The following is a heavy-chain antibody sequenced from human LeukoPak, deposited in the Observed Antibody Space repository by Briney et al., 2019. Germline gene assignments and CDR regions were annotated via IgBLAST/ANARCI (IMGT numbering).Heavy chain of an antibody. CDR3: ARDGAYYDSSGYYPA. Sequence: GASVKVSCKASGYTFTGYYMHWVRQAPGQGLEWMGWINPNSGGTNYAQKFQGRVTMTRDTSISTAYMELSRLRSDDTAVYYCARDGAYYDSSGYYPAWGQGTLVTVSS. CDR1: GYTFTGYY. J-gene: IGHJ4*02. D-gene: IGHD3-22*01. CDR2: INPNSGGT. V-gene: IGHV1-2*02.